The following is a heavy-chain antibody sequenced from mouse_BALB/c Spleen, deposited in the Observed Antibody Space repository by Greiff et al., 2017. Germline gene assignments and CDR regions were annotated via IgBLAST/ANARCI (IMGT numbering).Heavy chain of an antibody. CDR1: GYTLTSYW. CDR2: INPSTGYT. Sequence: QVQLKQSGAELAKPGASVKMSCKASGYTLTSYWMHWVKQRPGQGLEWIGYINPSTGYTEYNQKFKDKATLTADKSSSTAYMQLSSLTSEDSAVYYCARSDGEGWGQGTLVTVSA. CDR3: ARSDGEG. D-gene: IGHD1-2*01. J-gene: IGHJ3*01. V-gene: IGHV1-7*01.